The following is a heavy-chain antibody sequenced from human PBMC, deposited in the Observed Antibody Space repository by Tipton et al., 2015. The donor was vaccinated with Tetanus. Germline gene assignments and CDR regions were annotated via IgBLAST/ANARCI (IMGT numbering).Heavy chain of an antibody. Sequence: TLSLTCTVSGGSISSYYWSWIRQPAGKGLEWIGRIYTSGSTNYNPSLKSRVTMSVDTSKNQFSLKLSSVTAADTAVYYCAREGDDYGDYVTPFPFDYWGQGTLVTVSS. V-gene: IGHV4-4*07. D-gene: IGHD4-17*01. J-gene: IGHJ4*02. CDR3: AREGDDYGDYVTPFPFDY. CDR1: GGSISSYY. CDR2: IYTSGST.